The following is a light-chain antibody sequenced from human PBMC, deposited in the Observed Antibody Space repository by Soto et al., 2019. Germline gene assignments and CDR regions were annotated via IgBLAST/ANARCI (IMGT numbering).Light chain of an antibody. CDR1: RSDVGGYNY. J-gene: IGLJ2*01. Sequence: QSLLTQPRSVSGSPGQSVTISCTGTRSDVGGYNYVSWYQQHPDKAPKLMIYDVTKRPSGVPDRFSGSKSGNTASLTISGLQAEDEADYYCCSYAGSYTGVFGGGTKLTVL. CDR3: CSYAGSYTGV. CDR2: DVT. V-gene: IGLV2-11*01.